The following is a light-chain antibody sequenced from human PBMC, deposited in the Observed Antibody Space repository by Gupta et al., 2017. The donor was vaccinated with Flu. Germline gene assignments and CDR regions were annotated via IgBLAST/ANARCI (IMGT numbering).Light chain of an antibody. V-gene: IGKV1-9*01. CDR2: AAS. Sequence: PSFLSVSVGDRVSITVRAIPGLRTFITCYYETPGKAPELLIYAASTVQSGVPSRFSGSGYGTDFTLTISSPQPEDFANYSCQQREYYPYTFGEGTKMEIK. CDR1: PGLRTF. J-gene: IGKJ2*01. CDR3: QQREYYPYT.